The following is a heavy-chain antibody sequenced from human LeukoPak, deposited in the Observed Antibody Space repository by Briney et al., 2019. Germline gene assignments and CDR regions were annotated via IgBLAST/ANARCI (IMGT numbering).Heavy chain of an antibody. J-gene: IGHJ4*02. V-gene: IGHV3-7*01. CDR2: IKQDGSEK. CDR1: GFTVSSNY. D-gene: IGHD3-22*01. CDR3: ARWWVDYYDSSGYYYDY. Sequence: GGSLRLSCAASGFTVSSNYMSWVRQAPGKGLEWVANIKQDGSEKYYVDSVKGRFTVSRDNAKNSLYLQMNSLRAEDTAVYYCARWWVDYYDSSGYYYDYWGQGTLVTVSS.